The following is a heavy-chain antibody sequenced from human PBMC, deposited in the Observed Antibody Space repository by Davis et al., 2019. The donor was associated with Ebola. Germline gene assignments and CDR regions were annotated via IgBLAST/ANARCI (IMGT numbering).Heavy chain of an antibody. CDR1: GYTFTSYD. V-gene: IGHV1-8*01. J-gene: IGHJ6*02. CDR2: MNPNSGNT. D-gene: IGHD6-6*01. CDR3: ARDPDSSYYYYGMDV. Sequence: ASVKVSCKASGYTFTSYDINWVRQATGQGLEWMGWMNPNSGNTGYAQKLQGRVTMTTDTSTSTAYMELRSLRSDDTAVYYCARDPDSSYYYYGMDVWGQGTTVTVSS.